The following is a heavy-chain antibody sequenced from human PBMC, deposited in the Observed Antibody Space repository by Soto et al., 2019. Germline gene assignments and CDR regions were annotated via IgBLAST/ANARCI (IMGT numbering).Heavy chain of an antibody. CDR2: INHSGST. CDR1: GGSFSGYY. V-gene: IGHV4-34*01. CDR3: ARFYSHYLVGYYYYGMDV. D-gene: IGHD4-4*01. Sequence: PSETLSLTCAVYGGSFSGYYWSWIRQPPGKGLEWIGEINHSGSTNYNPSLKSRVTISVDTSKNQFSLKLSSVTAADTAVYYCARFYSHYLVGYYYYGMDVWGQGTTVTVSS. J-gene: IGHJ6*02.